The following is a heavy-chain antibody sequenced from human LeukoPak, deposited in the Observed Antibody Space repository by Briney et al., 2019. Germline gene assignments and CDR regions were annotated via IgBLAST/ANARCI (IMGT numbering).Heavy chain of an antibody. J-gene: IGHJ4*02. V-gene: IGHV3-11*01. Sequence: GGSLRLSCAASGFTFSDYYMSWIRQAPGKGLEWVSYISSSGSSIYYADSVKGRFTISRDNAKNSLYLQMNSLRAADTAVYYCASSPDTAMVDYWGQGTLVTVSS. CDR2: ISSSGSSI. D-gene: IGHD5-18*01. CDR1: GFTFSDYY. CDR3: ASSPDTAMVDY.